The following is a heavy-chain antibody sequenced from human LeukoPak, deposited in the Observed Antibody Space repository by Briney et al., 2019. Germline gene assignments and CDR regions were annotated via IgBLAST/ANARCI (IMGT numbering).Heavy chain of an antibody. CDR2: TSYEGSTR. CDR3: ARNARGSGSYYFYYYGMDV. Sequence: GGSLRPSCAASGFTFSSYAIHWVRQAPGKGLEWVAVTSYEGSTRYYADSVKGRLTTFRDNSKNTLFLEMDSLRPEDTAVYYCARNARGSGSYYFYYYGMDVWGQGTTVTVSS. V-gene: IGHV3-30*04. J-gene: IGHJ6*02. D-gene: IGHD3-10*01. CDR1: GFTFSSYA.